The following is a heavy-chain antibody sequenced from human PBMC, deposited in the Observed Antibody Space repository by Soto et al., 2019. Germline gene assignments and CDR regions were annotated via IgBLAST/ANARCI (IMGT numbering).Heavy chain of an antibody. V-gene: IGHV3-48*01. Sequence: SGGSLRLSCAASGFTFSDYSVIWVRQAPGKGLEWVSYLRSSSSTIYYADSVKGRFTLSRDNAKNSLYLQMNSLRAEDTAVYFCARSAPYSTSWSAFDIWGQGTMVTVSS. D-gene: IGHD6-13*01. CDR2: LRSSSSTI. CDR3: ARSAPYSTSWSAFDI. J-gene: IGHJ3*02. CDR1: GFTFSDYS.